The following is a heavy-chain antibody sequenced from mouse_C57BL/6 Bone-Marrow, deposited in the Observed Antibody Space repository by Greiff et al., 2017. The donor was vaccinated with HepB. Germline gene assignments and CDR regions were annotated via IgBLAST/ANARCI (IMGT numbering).Heavy chain of an antibody. CDR2: IYPRSGNT. J-gene: IGHJ2*01. D-gene: IGHD1-1*01. V-gene: IGHV1-81*01. CDR1: GYTFTSYG. Sequence: VQLQESGAELARPGASVKLSCKASGYTFTSYGISWVKQRTGQGLEWIGEIYPRSGNTYYNEKFKGKATLTADKSSSTAYMELCSLTSEDSAVYFCARGDYYGSRWDFDYWGQGTTLTVSS. CDR3: ARGDYYGSRWDFDY.